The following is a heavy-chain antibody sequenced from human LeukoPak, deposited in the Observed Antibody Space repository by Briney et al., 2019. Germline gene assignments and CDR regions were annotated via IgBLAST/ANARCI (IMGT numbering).Heavy chain of an antibody. Sequence: PGGSLRLPCAASGFPFSSHAMSWVRQPPGKGLECVAAISNGKTYYADSVRGRFAISRDDSTNTVYLHMNSLRDEDTDLYHCVREAGYCAPVCVKTNWFDPWGQGTLVTVSS. CDR3: VREAGYCAPVCVKTNWFDP. CDR2: ISNGKT. V-gene: IGHV3-23*01. J-gene: IGHJ5*02. D-gene: IGHD2-15*01. CDR1: GFPFSSHA.